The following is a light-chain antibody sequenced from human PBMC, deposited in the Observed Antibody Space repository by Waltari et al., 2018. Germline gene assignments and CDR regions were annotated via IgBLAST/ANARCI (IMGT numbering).Light chain of an antibody. Sequence: DIVMTLSPDSLAVSLGERATINCKSSQTLYRSNNKNYLAWYQQKPGQPPQMLIYWASTRESGVPDRFSGSGSGTDVTLTITGLQAEDVAVYYCQQYYNTPPTFDPGTKVDIK. J-gene: IGKJ3*01. CDR1: QTLYRSNNKNY. V-gene: IGKV4-1*01. CDR2: WAS. CDR3: QQYYNTPPT.